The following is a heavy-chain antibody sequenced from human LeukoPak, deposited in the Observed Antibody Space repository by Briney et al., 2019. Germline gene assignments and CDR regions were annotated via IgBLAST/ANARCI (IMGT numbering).Heavy chain of an antibody. CDR3: ATVPYDFWSGYYTVNDY. CDR1: GYTFTDYY. CDR2: VDPEDGGT. Sequence: ASVKVSCKVSGYTFTDYYMHWVQQAPGKGLEWMGLVDPEDGGTIYAEKFQGRVTITADTSTDTAYMELSSLRSEDTAVYYCATVPYDFWSGYYTVNDYWGQGTLVTVSS. V-gene: IGHV1-69-2*01. J-gene: IGHJ4*02. D-gene: IGHD3-3*01.